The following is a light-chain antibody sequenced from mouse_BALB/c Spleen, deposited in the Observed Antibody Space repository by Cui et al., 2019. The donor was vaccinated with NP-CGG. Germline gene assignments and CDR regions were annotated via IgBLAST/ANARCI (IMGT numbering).Light chain of an antibody. CDR3: ALWYTNHWV. CDR2: GTN. CDR1: TGAVTTRNY. J-gene: IGLJ1*01. V-gene: IGLV1*01. Sequence: QAVETQESALTTSPGETVTFTCRSSTGAVTTRNYANWVQEKPDHLFTGLIGGTNNRAPGVPARFSGSLIGDKAALTITGAQTEDEAIYFCALWYTNHWVFGGGTKLTVL.